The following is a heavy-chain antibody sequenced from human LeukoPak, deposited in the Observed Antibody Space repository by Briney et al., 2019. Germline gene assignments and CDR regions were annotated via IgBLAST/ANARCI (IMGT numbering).Heavy chain of an antibody. V-gene: IGHV3-30*04. J-gene: IGHJ4*02. D-gene: IGHD1-26*01. CDR1: GFIFSYSA. Sequence: GGSLRLSCAASGFIFSYSALHWVRRAPGKGLEWVALTSYDGSSSFYTDSVKGRFTISRDNSINTLYLQMNSLGPEDTAVYYCAKDQGSIVGPTRVDYWGQGTLVTVSS. CDR3: AKDQGSIVGPTRVDY. CDR2: TSYDGSSS.